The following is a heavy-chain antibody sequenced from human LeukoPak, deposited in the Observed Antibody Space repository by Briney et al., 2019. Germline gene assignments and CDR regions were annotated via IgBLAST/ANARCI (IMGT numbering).Heavy chain of an antibody. CDR3: ARDRQITAQSPYYNYYYLDL. CDR1: GGSISSHY. Sequence: SETLSLTCTVSGGSISSHYWSWIRQPPGKGLEWIGYIYYSGSTNYNPSLKSRVTISVDTSKNQFSLKLISVTAADTAVYYCARDRQITAQSPYYNYYYLDLWGKGTTVTVSS. D-gene: IGHD6-6*01. V-gene: IGHV4-59*11. CDR2: IYYSGST. J-gene: IGHJ6*03.